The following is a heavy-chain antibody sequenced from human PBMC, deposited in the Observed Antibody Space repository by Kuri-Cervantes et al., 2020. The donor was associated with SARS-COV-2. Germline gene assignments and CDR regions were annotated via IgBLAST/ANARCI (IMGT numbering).Heavy chain of an antibody. D-gene: IGHD3-3*01. V-gene: IGHV3-23*01. CDR2: ISGSGGST. J-gene: IGHJ2*01. CDR3: AKDLHYDFWSGWYFDL. Sequence: GGSLRLSCAASGFTFSNAWMNWVRQAPGKGLEWVSAISGSGGSTYYADSVKGRFTISRDNSKNTLYLQMNSLRAEDTAVYYCAKDLHYDFWSGWYFDLWGRGNQV. CDR1: GFTFSNAW.